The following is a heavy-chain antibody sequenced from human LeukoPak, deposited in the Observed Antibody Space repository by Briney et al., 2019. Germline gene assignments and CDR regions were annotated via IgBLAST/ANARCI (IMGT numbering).Heavy chain of an antibody. Sequence: GGSLRLSCAASGFTFSSYSMNWVRQAPGKGLEWVSSISSSSSYIYYADSVKGRFTISRDNAKNSLYLQMNSLRAEDTAVYYCVSQVVRGVIITIDYWGQGTLVTVSS. J-gene: IGHJ4*02. CDR3: VSQVVRGVIITIDY. D-gene: IGHD3-10*01. V-gene: IGHV3-21*01. CDR2: ISSSSSYI. CDR1: GFTFSSYS.